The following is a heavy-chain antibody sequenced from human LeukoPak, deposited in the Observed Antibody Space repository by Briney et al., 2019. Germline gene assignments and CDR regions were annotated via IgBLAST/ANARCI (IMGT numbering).Heavy chain of an antibody. CDR3: ARGRGSFSNYFDY. J-gene: IGHJ4*02. D-gene: IGHD1-26*01. Sequence: DSVKGRFTISRDNAKNSLHLQMNSLRAEDTAVYYCARGRGSFSNYFDYWGQGTLVTVSS. V-gene: IGHV3-7*01.